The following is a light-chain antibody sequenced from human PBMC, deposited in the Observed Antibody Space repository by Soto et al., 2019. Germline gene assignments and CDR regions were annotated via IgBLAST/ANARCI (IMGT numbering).Light chain of an antibody. CDR2: DVS. CDR3: SSYTSSSTVI. V-gene: IGLV2-14*01. J-gene: IGLJ2*01. CDR1: SSDVGRYNY. Sequence: QSALTQPASVSGSPGQSITISCTGTSSDVGRYNYVSWYQQHPGKAPKLMIFDVSYRPSGASNRFSGSKSGNTASLTISGLQAEDEADYYCSSYTSSSTVIFGGGTKVTVL.